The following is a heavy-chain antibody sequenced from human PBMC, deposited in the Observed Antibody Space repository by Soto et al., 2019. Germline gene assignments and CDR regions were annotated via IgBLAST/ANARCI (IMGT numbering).Heavy chain of an antibody. CDR1: GDSVSSKNAA. V-gene: IGHV6-1*01. J-gene: IGHJ4*02. CDR3: SWKLNFDC. Sequence: SQTHSLTCAISGDSVSSKNAAWHWIRQSPSRGLEWLGRTYYSSMWSSNYAVSVKSRITIIPDTSKNQFSLQLRSVNPDDTARYSSSWKLNFDCWVQGTMVTVSS. D-gene: IGHD6-13*01. CDR2: TYYSSMWSS.